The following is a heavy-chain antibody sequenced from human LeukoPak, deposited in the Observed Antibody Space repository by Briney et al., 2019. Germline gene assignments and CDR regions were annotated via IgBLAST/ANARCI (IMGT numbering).Heavy chain of an antibody. V-gene: IGHV4-39*01. CDR3: ARMRSRWYFEY. CDR1: GGAISSSSSY. CDR2: IYYSGST. J-gene: IGHJ4*02. D-gene: IGHD2-15*01. Sequence: PSETLSLTCAVSGGAISSSSSYWGWIRQPPGKGLKWIANIYYSGSTYYNPSLKSRVTISVDTSKNQFSLKLRSVTAADTAVYYCARMRSRWYFEYWGQGTLVTVSS.